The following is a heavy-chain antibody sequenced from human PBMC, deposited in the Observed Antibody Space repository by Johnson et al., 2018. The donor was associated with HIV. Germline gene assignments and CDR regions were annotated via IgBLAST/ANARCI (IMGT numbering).Heavy chain of an antibody. CDR2: INWNGGST. J-gene: IGHJ3*02. CDR1: GFTFEDYG. Sequence: EVQLVESGGGVVRPGGSLRLSCAVSGFTFEDYGISWVRQAPGKGLEWVSDINWNGGSTDYADSVKGRFTISRDNTKNSLYLQMNSLRAEDTAVYYCARKADAFDIWGQGTMITVSS. V-gene: IGHV3-20*04. CDR3: ARKADAFDI.